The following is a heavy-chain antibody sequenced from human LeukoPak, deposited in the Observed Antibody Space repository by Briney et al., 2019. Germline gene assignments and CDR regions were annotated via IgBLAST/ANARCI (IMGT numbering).Heavy chain of an antibody. V-gene: IGHV3-30*02. CDR2: IRYDGSNK. CDR3: AQGWGYYYGSGSHHDAFDI. Sequence: GGSLRLSCAASGFTFSSYGMHWLRQAPGKGLEWVAFIRYDGSNKYYADSVKGRFTISRDNSKNTLYLQMNSLRAEDTAVYYCAQGWGYYYGSGSHHDAFDIWGQGTMATVSS. J-gene: IGHJ3*02. CDR1: GFTFSSYG. D-gene: IGHD3-10*01.